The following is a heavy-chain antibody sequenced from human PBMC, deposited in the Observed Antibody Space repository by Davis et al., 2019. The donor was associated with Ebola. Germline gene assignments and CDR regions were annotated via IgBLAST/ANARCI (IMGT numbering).Heavy chain of an antibody. V-gene: IGHV4-61*08. CDR2: IYYSGST. J-gene: IGHJ4*02. CDR3: ARSHSDWLVPFDY. D-gene: IGHD3-9*01. CDR1: GGSVSSGGYY. Sequence: MPSETLSLTCTVSGGSVSSGGYYWNWIRQPPGKGLEWIGYIYYSGSTDYSPSLRGRVTISLDTSKNQFSLRLSSVTAADTAVYYCARSHSDWLVPFDYWGQGSLATVSS.